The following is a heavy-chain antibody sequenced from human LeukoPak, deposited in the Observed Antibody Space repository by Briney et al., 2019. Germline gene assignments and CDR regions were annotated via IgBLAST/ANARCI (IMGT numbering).Heavy chain of an antibody. CDR2: IYSGGGT. V-gene: IGHV3-53*05. CDR3: ATDSSGYYYEAFDI. CDR1: GFTVSSNY. J-gene: IGHJ3*02. Sequence: GGSLRLSCAASGFTVSSNYMSWVRQAPGKGLEWVSVIYSGGGTYYADSVKGRFTISRDNAKNSLYLQMNSLRAEDTALYYCATDSSGYYYEAFDIWGQGTMVTVSS. D-gene: IGHD3-22*01.